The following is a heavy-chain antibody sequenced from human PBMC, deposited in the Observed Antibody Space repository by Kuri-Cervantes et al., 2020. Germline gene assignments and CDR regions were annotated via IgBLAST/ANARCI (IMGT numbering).Heavy chain of an antibody. CDR1: GYTFTSYY. V-gene: IGHV1-46*01. Sequence: ASVKVSCKASGYTFTSYYMHWVRQAPGQGLEWMGIINPSGGSTSYAQKFQGRVTMTRDTSTSTVYMELRSLRSDDTAVYYCARFVSSGYYRHYHGMDVWGQGTTVTVSS. CDR3: ARFVSSGYYRHYHGMDV. J-gene: IGHJ6*02. D-gene: IGHD3-22*01. CDR2: INPSGGST.